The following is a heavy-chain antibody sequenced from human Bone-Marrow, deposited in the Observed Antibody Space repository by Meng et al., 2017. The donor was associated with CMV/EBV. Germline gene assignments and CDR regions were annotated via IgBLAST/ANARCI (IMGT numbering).Heavy chain of an antibody. Sequence: GESLKISCAASGFTFSSYAMHWVRQAPGKGLEWVAVISYDGSNKYYADSVKGRFTISRDNSKNTQYLQMNSRRAEDTAVYYSASPHEDIVVVPARGYYGIDVWGQGTTVTVSS. CDR2: ISYDGSNK. J-gene: IGHJ6*02. CDR3: ASPHEDIVVVPARGYYGIDV. V-gene: IGHV3-30-3*01. D-gene: IGHD2-2*01. CDR1: GFTFSSYA.